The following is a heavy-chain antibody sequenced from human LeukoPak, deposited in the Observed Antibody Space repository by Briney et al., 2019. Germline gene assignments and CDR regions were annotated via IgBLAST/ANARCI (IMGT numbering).Heavy chain of an antibody. CDR1: GFTFSSYA. V-gene: IGHV3-30*01. Sequence: GRSLRPSCAASGFTFSSYAMHWVRQAPGKGLEWVAVISYDGSNKYYADSVKGRFTISRDNSKNTLYLQMNSLRAEDTAVYYCARTYYYDSSGYSIFGYWGQGTLVTVSS. D-gene: IGHD3-22*01. J-gene: IGHJ4*02. CDR3: ARTYYYDSSGYSIFGY. CDR2: ISYDGSNK.